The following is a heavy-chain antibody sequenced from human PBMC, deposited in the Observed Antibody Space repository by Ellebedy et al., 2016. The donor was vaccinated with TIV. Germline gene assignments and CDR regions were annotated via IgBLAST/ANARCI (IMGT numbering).Heavy chain of an antibody. D-gene: IGHD3-22*01. J-gene: IGHJ4*02. V-gene: IGHV4-31*03. CDR3: AASSLYSDSSGFNF. CDR2: VSHSGNT. CDR1: GGSSGGGGYF. Sequence: SETLSLTXTVSGGSSGGGGYFWNWIRHLPGKGLEWIGYVSHSGNTYYSPSLKSRVTMSIETSTSQFSLRLRSVTAADTALYYCAASSLYSDSSGFNFWGQGALVTVSS.